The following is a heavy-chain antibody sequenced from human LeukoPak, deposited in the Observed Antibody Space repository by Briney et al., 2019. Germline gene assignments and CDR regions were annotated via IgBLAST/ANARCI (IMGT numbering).Heavy chain of an antibody. CDR2: IYYSGST. CDR1: GGSIRSYY. J-gene: IGHJ4*02. V-gene: IGHV4-59*01. CDR3: AVGGGFWSGYWTPAIDY. D-gene: IGHD3-3*01. Sequence: KTSETLSLTCTVSGGSIRSYYWSWIRQPPGKGLEWIGYIYYSGSTNYNPSLKSRVTISVDTSKNQFSLKLSSVTAADTAVYHCAVGGGFWSGYWTPAIDYWGQGTLVTVSS.